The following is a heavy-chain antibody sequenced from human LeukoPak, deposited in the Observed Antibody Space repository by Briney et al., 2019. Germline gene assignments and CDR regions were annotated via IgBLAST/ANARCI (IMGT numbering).Heavy chain of an antibody. CDR3: ARIAAAGPSDYYYYMDV. V-gene: IGHV4-34*01. CDR1: GGSFSGYY. CDR2: INHSGST. J-gene: IGHJ6*03. D-gene: IGHD6-13*01. Sequence: SETLSLTCAVYGGSFSGYYWSWIRQPPGKGLEWIGEINHSGSTNYNPSLKSRVTISVDTSKNQFSLKLSSVTAADTAVYYCARIAAAGPSDYYYYMDVWGKGTTVTVSS.